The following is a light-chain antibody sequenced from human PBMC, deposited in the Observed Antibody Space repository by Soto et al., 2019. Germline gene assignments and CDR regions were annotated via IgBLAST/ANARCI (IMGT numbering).Light chain of an antibody. CDR1: KLEKKF. Sequence: SYELTQPPSVSVSPGQTATITCSGDKLEKKFVCWYQQRPGQSPVLVIYQDDKWPPGIPERFSGSNSGNTATLTIGGTQAVDEAAYYCQAWDTTTYVFGPGTKLTVL. J-gene: IGLJ1*01. CDR2: QDD. V-gene: IGLV3-1*01. CDR3: QAWDTTTYV.